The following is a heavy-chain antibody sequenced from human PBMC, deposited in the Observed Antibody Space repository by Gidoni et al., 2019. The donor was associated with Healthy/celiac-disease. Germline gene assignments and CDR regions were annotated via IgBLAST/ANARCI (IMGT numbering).Heavy chain of an antibody. D-gene: IGHD3-22*01. Sequence: QVQLVESGGGVVQPGRSLRLSGAESGFTFSSYGMHWVRQAPGKGLEWVAVIWYDGSNKYYADSVKGRFTISRDNSKNTLYLQMNSLRAEDTAVYYCARGYYYYDSSGWYFDLWGRGTLVTVSS. CDR3: ARGYYYYDSSGWYFDL. V-gene: IGHV3-33*01. J-gene: IGHJ2*01. CDR2: IWYDGSNK. CDR1: GFTFSSYG.